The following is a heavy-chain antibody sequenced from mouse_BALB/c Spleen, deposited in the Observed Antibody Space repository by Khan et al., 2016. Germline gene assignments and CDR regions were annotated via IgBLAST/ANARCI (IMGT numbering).Heavy chain of an antibody. CDR1: GFSLTSYG. J-gene: IGHJ4*01. CDR3: AKDYDYGLYAMDY. V-gene: IGHV2-5*01. D-gene: IGHD2-4*01. Sequence: QVQLQQSGPGLVQPSQSLSITCTVSGFSLTSYGVHWVRQSPGKGLEWLGVIWRGGSTDYNAAFMSRLSITKDNSKSQVFFKMNSLQAEDTAIYYCAKDYDYGLYAMDYWGQGTSVTVSS. CDR2: IWRGGST.